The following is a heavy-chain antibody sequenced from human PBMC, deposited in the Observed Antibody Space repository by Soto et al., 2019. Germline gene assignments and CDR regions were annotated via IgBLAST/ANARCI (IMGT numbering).Heavy chain of an antibody. CDR1: GFTFSSYA. D-gene: IGHD3-10*01. CDR3: AKSAMVGGGGCFDT. V-gene: IGHV3-23*01. CDR2: ISGSGGIT. Sequence: EVQLLESGGGLVQPGGSLRLSCAASGFTFSSYAMSWVRQAPGKGLEWVSDISGSGGITYYADSVKGRFTISRDNSKNTLYLPMNSLRADDTAVYYCAKSAMVGGGGCFDTWGQGTLVTVSS. J-gene: IGHJ5*02.